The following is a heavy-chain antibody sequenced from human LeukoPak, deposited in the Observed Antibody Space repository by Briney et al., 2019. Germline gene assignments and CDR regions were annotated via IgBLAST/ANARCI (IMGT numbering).Heavy chain of an antibody. V-gene: IGHV4-4*07. D-gene: IGHD6-13*01. Sequence: PSETLSLTCTVSGGSISSYYWSWIRQPAGKGLEWIGRVHTSGNTNYNPSLKSRVTVSVDTSKNQFSLRLSSVTAADTAVYYCARDVYSSTSWLDPWGHGTLVTVSS. J-gene: IGHJ5*02. CDR3: ARDVYSSTSWLDP. CDR2: VHTSGNT. CDR1: GGSISSYY.